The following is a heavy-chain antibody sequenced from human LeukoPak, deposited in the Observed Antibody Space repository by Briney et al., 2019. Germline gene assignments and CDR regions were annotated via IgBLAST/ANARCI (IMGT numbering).Heavy chain of an antibody. Sequence: SETLTLTCTVSGGSISSSSYYWGWIRQPPGKGLEWVGYIYYSGSTNYKPSLKRRVTISVDTSKNQFSLKVSSVTAADTAVYYCASSRSSSGWSLIAYWGQGALVTVSS. CDR1: GGSISSSSYY. J-gene: IGHJ4*02. CDR2: IYYSGST. CDR3: ASSRSSSGWSLIAY. V-gene: IGHV4-61*05. D-gene: IGHD6-19*01.